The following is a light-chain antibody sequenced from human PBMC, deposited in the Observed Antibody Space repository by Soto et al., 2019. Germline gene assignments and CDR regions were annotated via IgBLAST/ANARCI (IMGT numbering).Light chain of an antibody. J-gene: IGKJ1*01. CDR2: GAS. Sequence: DIVLTQSPGTLSLSRGERATLSCRASQSVSSNFLAWYQQKPGQAPRLLISGASSRATGIPDRFSGSGSGTDFTLTISRLEPEDFAVYYCQQYGNSPRTFGQGTKVEIK. V-gene: IGKV3-20*01. CDR3: QQYGNSPRT. CDR1: QSVSSNF.